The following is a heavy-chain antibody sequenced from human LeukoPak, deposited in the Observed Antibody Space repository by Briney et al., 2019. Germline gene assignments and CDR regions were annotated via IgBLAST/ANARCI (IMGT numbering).Heavy chain of an antibody. V-gene: IGHV5-10-1*01. D-gene: IGHD5-12*01. CDR2: IDPSDSYT. J-gene: IGHJ5*01. Sequence: GESLKISCKGSGYIFSNYWISWVRQMPGKGLEWLGNIDPSDSYTKYSPSFQGHVTISADKSISTAYLQWSSLKASDTAIYYCAKGDGYDSDSWGQGTLVTVSS. CDR3: AKGDGYDSDS. CDR1: GYIFSNYW.